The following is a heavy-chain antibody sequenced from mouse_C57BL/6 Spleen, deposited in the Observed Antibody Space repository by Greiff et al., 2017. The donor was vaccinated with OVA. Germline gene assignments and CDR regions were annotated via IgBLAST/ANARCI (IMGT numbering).Heavy chain of an antibody. D-gene: IGHD4-1*01. CDR3: ARGLGQWYFEV. V-gene: IGHV1-50*01. CDR1: GYSFTSYW. Sequence: VQLQQPGAELVKPGASVKLSCKASGYSFTSYWMQWVKQRPGQGLEWIGEIDPSDSYTNYNQKFKGKATLTVDTSSSTAYMQLSSLTSEDSAVYYCARGLGQWYFEVWGTGTTVTVSS. J-gene: IGHJ1*03. CDR2: IDPSDSYT.